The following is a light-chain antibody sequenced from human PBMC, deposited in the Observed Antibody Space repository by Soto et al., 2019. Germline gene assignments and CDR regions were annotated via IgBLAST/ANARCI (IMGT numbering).Light chain of an antibody. CDR1: SSEAGNYNF. Sequence: QSALTQPASVSGSPGQSITISCTGTSSEAGNYNFVSWYQQHPGKAPKVIIYEDSTRPSGVSNRISGSKSGNTASLIISGLQAEDEADYYCCSYAGSSTSWVFGGGTKLTVL. CDR2: EDS. V-gene: IGLV2-23*01. CDR3: CSYAGSSTSWV. J-gene: IGLJ3*02.